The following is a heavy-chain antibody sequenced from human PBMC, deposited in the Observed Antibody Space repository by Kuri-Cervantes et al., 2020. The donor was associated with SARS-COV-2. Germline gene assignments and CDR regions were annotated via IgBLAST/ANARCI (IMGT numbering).Heavy chain of an antibody. J-gene: IGHJ4*02. CDR3: AKSTLDDY. V-gene: IGHV3-30*18. Sequence: GESLKISCAASGFTFSSYGMHWVRQAPGKGLEWVAVISYDGSNKYYADSVKGRFTISRDNSKNTLYLQMNSLRAEDTAVYYCAKSTLDDYWGQGTLVTVSS. CDR2: ISYDGSNK. CDR1: GFTFSSYG.